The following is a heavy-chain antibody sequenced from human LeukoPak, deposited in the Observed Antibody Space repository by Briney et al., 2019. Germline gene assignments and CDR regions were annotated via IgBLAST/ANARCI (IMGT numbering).Heavy chain of an antibody. CDR2: IYTSGST. CDR3: ARQKTGWAGFDY. V-gene: IGHV4-61*02. CDR1: GGSISSGSYY. J-gene: IGHJ4*02. Sequence: SQTLSLTCTVSGGSISSGSYYWSWIRQPAGKGLEWIGRIYTSGSTNYNPSLKSRVTISVDTSKNQFSLKLSSVTAAGTAVYYCARQKTGWAGFDYWGQGTLVTVSS. D-gene: IGHD6-19*01.